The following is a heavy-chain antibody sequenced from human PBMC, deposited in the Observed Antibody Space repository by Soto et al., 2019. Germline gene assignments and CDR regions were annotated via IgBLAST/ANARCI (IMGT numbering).Heavy chain of an antibody. CDR3: ASDYSGYSADPEYYGVEV. CDR1: GGSMRNYF. CDR2: IHYSGTT. Sequence: SETLSLTCTVSGGSMRNYFWTWIRQPPGKGLEWIGYIHYSGTTSFFPSYNPSLRSRVTISVDTSKNQFSLSLKSVTAADTAVYYCASDYSGYSADPEYYGVEVWGQGTTVTVSS. V-gene: IGHV4-59*08. J-gene: IGHJ6*02. D-gene: IGHD3-22*01.